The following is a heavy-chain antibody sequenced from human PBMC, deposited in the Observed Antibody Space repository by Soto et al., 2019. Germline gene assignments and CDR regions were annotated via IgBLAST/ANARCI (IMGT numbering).Heavy chain of an antibody. D-gene: IGHD2-21*02. V-gene: IGHV3-21*01. CDR3: ARAASDPTDAHYYSGMAV. CDR1: GGPLRRYS. CDR2: FTCSRSYI. Sequence: RSCAASGGPLRRYSLNRVRQTPGKGLEWVSSFTCSRSYIYYTDSVNCRFTISRDNAKNSLYLQMNSLRAEDTAVYYCARAASDPTDAHYYSGMAVWGQGFTVPVSS. J-gene: IGHJ6*02.